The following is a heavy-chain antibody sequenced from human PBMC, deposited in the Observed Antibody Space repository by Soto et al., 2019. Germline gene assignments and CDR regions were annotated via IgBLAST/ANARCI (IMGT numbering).Heavy chain of an antibody. J-gene: IGHJ4*02. CDR3: ARGYSGYELDY. CDR2: IYHSGTT. CDR1: RFSISSGYY. V-gene: IGHV4-38-2*01. D-gene: IGHD5-12*01. Sequence: SETLSLSCAVSRFSISSGYYWGWVRQPPGKGLEWIGSIYHSGTTNYSPSLKSRVTISIDTSKNQFSLTLRSVTAADAAVYYCARGYSGYELDYWGQGTLVTVSS.